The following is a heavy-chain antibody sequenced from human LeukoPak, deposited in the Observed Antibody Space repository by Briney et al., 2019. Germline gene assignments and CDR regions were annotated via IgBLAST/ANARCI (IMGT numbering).Heavy chain of an antibody. CDR2: ISSSGSTI. Sequence: PGGSLRLSCAASGFTFSSYEMNWVRQAPGKGLKWVSYISSSGSTIYYADSVKGRFTISRDNAKNSLYLQINSLRAEDTAVYYCARDRPPYCSGGSCYSGPSDYWGQGTLVTVSS. CDR1: GFTFSSYE. D-gene: IGHD2-15*01. J-gene: IGHJ4*02. CDR3: ARDRPPYCSGGSCYSGPSDY. V-gene: IGHV3-48*03.